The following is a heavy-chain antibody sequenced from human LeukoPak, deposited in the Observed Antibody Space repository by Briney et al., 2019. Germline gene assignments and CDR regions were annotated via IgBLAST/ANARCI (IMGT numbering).Heavy chain of an antibody. V-gene: IGHV3-23*01. CDR3: AKSGAVRFDY. CDR2: ISGRDGST. CDR1: GFTFSSYA. D-gene: IGHD3-16*01. Sequence: GGSLRLSCAASGFTFSSYAMSWVRQAPGKGLEWVSSISGRDGSTYYADSVKGRFTISRDNSKNTLYLQMNSLRAEDTAVYYCAKSGAVRFDYWGQGTPVTVSS. J-gene: IGHJ4*02.